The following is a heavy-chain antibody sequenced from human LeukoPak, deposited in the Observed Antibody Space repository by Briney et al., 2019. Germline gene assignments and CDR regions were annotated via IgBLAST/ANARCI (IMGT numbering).Heavy chain of an antibody. D-gene: IGHD2-2*01. CDR1: GFRFSKNW. CDR2: IKQDGSEM. J-gene: IGHJ4*02. Sequence: GGSLRPSCAVSGFRFSKNWMSWVREAPGKGLEWVANIKQDGSEMYYVDSVEGRFTVSRDNAKNSLFLQMDSLRAEDTAVYYCARARTLEVTPAAMPYYFDYWGQGSLVTVSS. V-gene: IGHV3-7*01. CDR3: ARARTLEVTPAAMPYYFDY.